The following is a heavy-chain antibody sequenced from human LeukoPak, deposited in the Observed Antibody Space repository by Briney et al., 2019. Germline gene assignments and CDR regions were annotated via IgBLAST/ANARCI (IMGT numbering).Heavy chain of an antibody. CDR3: ARALPYGSGSYYNYYYYYMDV. CDR2: IYYSGST. J-gene: IGHJ6*03. Sequence: SETLSLTCAVYGGSFSGYYWSWIRQPPGKGLEWIGYIYYSGSTNYNPSLKSRVTISVDTSKNQFSLKLSSVTAADTAVYYCARALPYGSGSYYNYYYYYMDVWGKGTTVTVSS. CDR1: GGSFSGYY. D-gene: IGHD3-10*01. V-gene: IGHV4-59*01.